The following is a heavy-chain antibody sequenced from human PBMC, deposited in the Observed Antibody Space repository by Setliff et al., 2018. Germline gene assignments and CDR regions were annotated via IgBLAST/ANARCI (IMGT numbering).Heavy chain of an antibody. CDR2: INTNSGNP. D-gene: IGHD2-2*01. J-gene: IGHJ6*03. Sequence: VASVKVSCKSSGYTITNFALNWVRQAPGQGPEWMGWINTNSGNPTYAQGFTGRFVFSLDTSVSTAYLQISSLKAEDTAIYYCARSSISCYYACNYNYYMDVWGTGTTVTVSS. CDR3: ARSSISCYYACNYNYYMDV. CDR1: GYTITNFA. V-gene: IGHV7-4-1*02.